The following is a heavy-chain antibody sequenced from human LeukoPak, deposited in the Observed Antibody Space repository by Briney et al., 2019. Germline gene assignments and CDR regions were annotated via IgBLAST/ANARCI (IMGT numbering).Heavy chain of an antibody. D-gene: IGHD4-23*01. J-gene: IGHJ4*02. Sequence: GGSLRLSCTASGFTFDDYGMTWVRQPPGKGLEWVSGIIRSGGSTGYADSVNGRFTISRDNAKNSLYLQMNSLRAEDTALYYCVRGHNGGPFDHWGRGTLVTVSS. CDR3: VRGHNGGPFDH. V-gene: IGHV3-20*04. CDR2: IIRSGGST. CDR1: GFTFDDYG.